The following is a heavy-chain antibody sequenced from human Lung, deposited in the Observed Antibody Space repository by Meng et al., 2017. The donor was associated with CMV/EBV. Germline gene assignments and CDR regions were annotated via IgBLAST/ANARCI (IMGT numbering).Heavy chain of an antibody. CDR3: ARGSGYYGSGSYYSRYYYGMDV. V-gene: IGHV4-59*01. D-gene: IGHD3-10*01. CDR2: IYYSGST. Sequence: SQTXSLIXAVSGGSSSSYHWRWIRQPPGKRLEWIGYIYYSGSTSYNPSLNSRVTISVDTSKNQFSLKLSSVTAADTAVYCCARGSGYYGSGSYYSRYYYGMDVWGQGTTVTVSS. CDR1: GGSSSSYH. J-gene: IGHJ6*02.